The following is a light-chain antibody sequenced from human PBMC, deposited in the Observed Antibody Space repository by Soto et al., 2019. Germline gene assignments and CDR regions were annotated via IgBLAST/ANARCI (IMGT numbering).Light chain of an antibody. J-gene: IGKJ2*01. V-gene: IGKV3-15*01. CDR3: QQFNNWPLDPMYT. CDR2: GAS. CDR1: PSVSSH. Sequence: VVMTQSPATLSVSPGERATLSCRASPSVSSHLAWYQQRPGQAPRLLIYGASTRATGIPARFSGSGSGTEFTLTISSLQSEDFAVYYCQQFNNWPLDPMYTFGQGTKLEIK.